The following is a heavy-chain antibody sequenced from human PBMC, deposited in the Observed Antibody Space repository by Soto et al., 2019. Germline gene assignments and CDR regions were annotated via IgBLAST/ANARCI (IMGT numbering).Heavy chain of an antibody. V-gene: IGHV4-34*01. J-gene: IGHJ5*02. CDR3: ARGRDSYGPNWFDP. Sequence: SETLSLTCAVYGGSFSGYYWGWIRQPPGKGLEWIGEINHSGSTNYNPSLKSRVTISVDTSKHQFSLKLSSVTAADTAVYYCARGRDSYGPNWFDPWGQGTLVTVSS. CDR2: INHSGST. CDR1: GGSFSGYY. D-gene: IGHD5-18*01.